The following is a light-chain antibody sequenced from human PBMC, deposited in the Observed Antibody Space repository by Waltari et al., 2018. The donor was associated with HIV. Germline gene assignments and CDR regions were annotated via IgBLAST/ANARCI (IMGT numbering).Light chain of an antibody. CDR1: SSDIGYYDY. J-gene: IGLJ2*01. Sequence: QSALTQPASVSGSPGQSIVLPCTGSSSDIGYYDYVSSYQQYPGQAPKALIYEVTRRPSGTSSRFSGSKSATTAFLAISKLQTDDEADYFCSSYTRRGTVVFGGGTRLTVL. V-gene: IGLV2-14*01. CDR3: SSYTRRGTVV. CDR2: EVT.